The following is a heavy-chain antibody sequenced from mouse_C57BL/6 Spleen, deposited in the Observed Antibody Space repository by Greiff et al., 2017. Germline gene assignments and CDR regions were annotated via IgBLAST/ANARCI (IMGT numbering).Heavy chain of an antibody. Sequence: VQLQQSGAELARPGASVKMSCKASGYTFTSYTMHWVKQRPGQGLEWIGYINPSSGYTKYNQKFKDKATLTADKSSSTAYMQLSSLTSEDSAVYYCARWGTTAVYAMDYWGQGTSVTVSS. V-gene: IGHV1-4*01. J-gene: IGHJ4*01. CDR2: INPSSGYT. CDR3: ARWGTTAVYAMDY. D-gene: IGHD1-2*01. CDR1: GYTFTSYT.